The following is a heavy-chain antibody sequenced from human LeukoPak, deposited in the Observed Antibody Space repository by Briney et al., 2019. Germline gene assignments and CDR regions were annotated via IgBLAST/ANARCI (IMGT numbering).Heavy chain of an antibody. D-gene: IGHD2-21*01. J-gene: IGHJ1*01. CDR3: ARDESTSIVWW. CDR1: GYTFINYY. Sequence: GASVKVSCKASGYTFINYYMHWLRQAPGQGLEWMGIINPSGGSTSYAQKFQGRVTMTRDTSTSTVYMELSSLRSEDTAVYYCARDESTSIVWWWGQGTLVTVSS. V-gene: IGHV1-46*01. CDR2: INPSGGST.